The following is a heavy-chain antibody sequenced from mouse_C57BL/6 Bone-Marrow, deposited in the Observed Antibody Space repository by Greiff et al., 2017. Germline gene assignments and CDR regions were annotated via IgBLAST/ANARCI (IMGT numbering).Heavy chain of an antibody. J-gene: IGHJ4*01. V-gene: IGHV1-80*01. Sequence: LVESGAELVKPGASVKISCKASGYAFSSYWMNWVKQRPGKGLEWIGQIYPGDGDPKYNGKFKGKATLTADKSSSTAYMQLSSLTSEDSAVYVCARKDDYDRAYAMDYWGQGTSVTVSS. D-gene: IGHD2-4*01. CDR2: IYPGDGDP. CDR3: ARKDDYDRAYAMDY. CDR1: GYAFSSYW.